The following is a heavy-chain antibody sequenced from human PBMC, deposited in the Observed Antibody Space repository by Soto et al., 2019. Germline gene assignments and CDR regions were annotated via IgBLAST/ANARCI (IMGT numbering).Heavy chain of an antibody. Sequence: QVQLVQSGAEVKKPGASVKVSCKASGYTFTSYYMHWVRQAPGQGLEWMGIINPSGGSISYAQKFQGRVTMTRDTSTSTVYRELSSLRSEDTAVYYCARVVYSGYDTFDYWGQGTLVTVSS. CDR3: ARVVYSGYDTFDY. J-gene: IGHJ4*02. CDR2: INPSGGSI. CDR1: GYTFTSYY. D-gene: IGHD5-12*01. V-gene: IGHV1-46*03.